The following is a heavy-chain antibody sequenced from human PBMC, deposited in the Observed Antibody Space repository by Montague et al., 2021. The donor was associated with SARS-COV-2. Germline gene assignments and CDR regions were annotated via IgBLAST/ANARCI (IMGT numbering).Heavy chain of an antibody. CDR1: GGSISSYY. CDR2: IYYSGST. D-gene: IGHD3-10*01. J-gene: IGHJ6*02. Sequence: SETLSLTCTVSGGSISSYYWSWIRQPPGKGLEWIGYIYYSGSTNYNPSLKSRVTISVDTSKNQFSLKLSSVTAADTAVYYCAREGMVRGSYHYYGMDVWGQGTTVTVSS. V-gene: IGHV4-59*01. CDR3: AREGMVRGSYHYYGMDV.